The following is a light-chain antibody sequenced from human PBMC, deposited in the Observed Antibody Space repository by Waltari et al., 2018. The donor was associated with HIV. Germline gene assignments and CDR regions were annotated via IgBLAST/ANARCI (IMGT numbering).Light chain of an antibody. J-gene: IGLJ2*01. V-gene: IGLV1-40*01. Sequence: QSVLTQPPSVSGAPGQRVTLSCTGHTSNIGAGYDVHWYQQLPGTAPKLLIYGDANRPSGVPDRFSGSTSGTSASLAITGLRAEDECDYYCQSYDRSLSGVIFGGGTKLTVL. CDR1: TSNIGAGYD. CDR2: GDA. CDR3: QSYDRSLSGVI.